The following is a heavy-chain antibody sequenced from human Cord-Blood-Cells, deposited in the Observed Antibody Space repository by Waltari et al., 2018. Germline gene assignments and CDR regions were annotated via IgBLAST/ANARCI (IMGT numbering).Heavy chain of an antibody. CDR3: ARDPSSSSWYWYFDL. V-gene: IGHV4-4*07. Sequence: QVPLQESGPGLVKPSETLSLTCTVSGGSISSYHWRWLRQPAGKGLEWIGRIYTSGSTNYNPSLKSRVTMSVDTSKNQFSLKLSSVTAADTAVYYCARDPSSSSWYWYFDLWGRGTLVTVSS. CDR2: IYTSGST. D-gene: IGHD6-13*01. CDR1: GGSISSYH. J-gene: IGHJ2*01.